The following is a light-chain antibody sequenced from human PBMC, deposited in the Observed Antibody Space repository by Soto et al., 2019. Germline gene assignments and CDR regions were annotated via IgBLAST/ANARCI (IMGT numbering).Light chain of an antibody. J-gene: IGLJ7*01. CDR2: DNI. CDR1: TSNIGAGYD. Sequence: QSVLTQPPSVSGAPGQSVTISCTGTTSNIGAGYDEYWYQHLPGAAPKLLIYDNIKRPSGVPDRFSGSRSGTSASLAITGRQHDEEDDDYCRSYDNSGSGCVFGGGTQLTVL. V-gene: IGLV1-40*01. CDR3: RSYDNSGSGCV.